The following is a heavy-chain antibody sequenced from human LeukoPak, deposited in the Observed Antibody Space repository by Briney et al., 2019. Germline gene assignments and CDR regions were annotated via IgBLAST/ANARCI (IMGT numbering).Heavy chain of an antibody. V-gene: IGHV3-15*01. J-gene: IGHJ4*02. CDR3: TTAPTRTWLPYFGY. CDR2: ITASGTE. Sequence: GGSLRLSCAVSGLTFTDAWVSWVSQAPGKGLEWVARITASGTENYAAPVKARFTASRDDSKTTVYLQMKSLTTDDTAVYYCTTAPTRTWLPYFGYWGQGTVVTVSS. D-gene: IGHD5-24*01. CDR1: GLTFTDAW.